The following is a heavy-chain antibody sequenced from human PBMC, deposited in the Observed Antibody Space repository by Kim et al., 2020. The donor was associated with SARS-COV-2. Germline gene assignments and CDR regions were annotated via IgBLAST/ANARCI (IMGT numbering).Heavy chain of an antibody. Sequence: GGSLRLSCIASGFPFSASWITWVRQAPGKGLEWVANMNPAGTTIYPVDSVRGRFTISRDNAKNSLFLQMNNLRVDDTALYYCARYPQNAACGFWGQGTLV. CDR2: MNPAGTTI. CDR3: ARYPQNAACGF. CDR1: GFPFSASW. D-gene: IGHD2-21*01. J-gene: IGHJ4*02. V-gene: IGHV3-7*03.